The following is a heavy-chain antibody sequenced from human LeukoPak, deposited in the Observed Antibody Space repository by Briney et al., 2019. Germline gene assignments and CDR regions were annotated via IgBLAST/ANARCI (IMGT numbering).Heavy chain of an antibody. Sequence: PSEALSLTCTVSGGSISIYYWSWIRQPPGKGLEWIGYIYYSGSTDYNPSLKSRVTISVDTSKNQFSLRLSSVTAADTAVYYCARDPSIFGVVNYAFDIWGQGKMVTVSS. V-gene: IGHV4-59*01. CDR1: GGSISIYY. CDR2: IYYSGST. D-gene: IGHD3-3*01. J-gene: IGHJ3*02. CDR3: ARDPSIFGVVNYAFDI.